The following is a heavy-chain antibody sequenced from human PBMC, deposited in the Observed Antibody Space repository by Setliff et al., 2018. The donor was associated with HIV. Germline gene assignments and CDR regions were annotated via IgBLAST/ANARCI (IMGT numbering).Heavy chain of an antibody. CDR2: IKQDGSEK. J-gene: IGHJ4*02. Sequence: PGGSLRLSCAASGFTFSNYWMSWVRQAPGKGLEWVANIKQDGSEKYYVDSVKGRFTISRDNAKKSLNLQMTSLRVEDTAVYYCVSEAVAGVSFDYWGQGTLVTVSS. D-gene: IGHD6-13*01. V-gene: IGHV3-7*01. CDR1: GFTFSNYW. CDR3: VSEAVAGVSFDY.